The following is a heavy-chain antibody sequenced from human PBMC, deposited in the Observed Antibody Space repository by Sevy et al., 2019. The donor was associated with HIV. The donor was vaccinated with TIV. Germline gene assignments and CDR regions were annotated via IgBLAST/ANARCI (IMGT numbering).Heavy chain of an antibody. V-gene: IGHV3-15*01. CDR3: TTSPGRYCSGGSCYAFDY. J-gene: IGHJ4*02. D-gene: IGHD2-15*01. CDR2: IKSKTDGGTT. CDR1: GFTFSNAW. Sequence: GGSLRLSCAASGFTFSNAWMSWVRQAPGKGLEWVGRIKSKTDGGTTDYAAPVKGRFTISRDDSKNTLYLQMNSLKTEATAVYYCTTSPGRYCSGGSCYAFDYWGQGTLVTVSS.